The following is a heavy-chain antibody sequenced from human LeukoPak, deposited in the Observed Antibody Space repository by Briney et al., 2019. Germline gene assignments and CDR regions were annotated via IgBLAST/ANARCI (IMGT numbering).Heavy chain of an antibody. V-gene: IGHV3-23*01. J-gene: IGHJ4*02. Sequence: PGGSLRLSCAASGFTFSRHAMSWVRQAPGSGLEGVSGISGTGGSPYYSDSVKGRFTISRDNSKKTLYLQMDSLRVEDTAVYYCAKVSTAVQIFYFDSWGQGTLV. CDR1: GFTFSRHA. CDR3: AKVSTAVQIFYFDS. D-gene: IGHD2-2*01. CDR2: ISGTGGSP.